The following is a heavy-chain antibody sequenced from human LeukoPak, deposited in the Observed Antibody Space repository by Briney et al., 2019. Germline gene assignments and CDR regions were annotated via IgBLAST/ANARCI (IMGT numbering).Heavy chain of an antibody. D-gene: IGHD1-26*01. CDR3: ASTGSYFGPWFDP. CDR2: ISYDGSNK. J-gene: IGHJ5*02. V-gene: IGHV3-30*04. CDR1: GFTFSSYA. Sequence: PGRSLRLSCAASGFTFSSYAMHWVRQAPGKGLEWVAVISYDGSNKYYADSVKGRFTISRDNSKNTLYLQMNSLRAEDTAVYYCASTGSYFGPWFDPWGQEPWSPSPQ.